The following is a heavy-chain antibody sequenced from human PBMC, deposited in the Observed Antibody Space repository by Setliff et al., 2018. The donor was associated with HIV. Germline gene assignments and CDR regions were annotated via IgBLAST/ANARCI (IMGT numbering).Heavy chain of an antibody. J-gene: IGHJ3*02. CDR2: INPTGGST. CDR3: ASAGAWQRNALDI. Sequence: ASVKVSCKASGYTFTRYYMHWVRQAPGQGLEWMGVINPTGGSTRNTQKFQGRVAMTRDTSTSTVYMELSSLRSEDTAVYYCASAGAWQRNALDIWGQGTMVTVSS. CDR1: GYTFTRYY. D-gene: IGHD5-12*01. V-gene: IGHV1-46*01.